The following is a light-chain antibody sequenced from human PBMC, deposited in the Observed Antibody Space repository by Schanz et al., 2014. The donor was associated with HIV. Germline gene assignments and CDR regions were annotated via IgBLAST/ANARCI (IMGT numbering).Light chain of an antibody. J-gene: IGLJ3*02. CDR3: SSYAGSNNWV. V-gene: IGLV2-14*03. CDR2: DVT. CDR1: SSDRGAYNY. Sequence: QSALTQPASVSGSPGQAITISCTGTSSDRGAYNYLPRDPQHPDKAPKLLIYDVTNRPSGVSNRFSGSKSGSTASLTISGLQAEDEADYYCSSYAGSNNWVFGGGTKLTVL.